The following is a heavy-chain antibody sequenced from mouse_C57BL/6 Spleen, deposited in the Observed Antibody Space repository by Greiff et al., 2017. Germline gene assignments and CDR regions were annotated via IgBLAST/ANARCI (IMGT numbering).Heavy chain of an antibody. J-gene: IGHJ2*01. CDR1: GFTFSDYG. CDR3: AKVNWDGGY. V-gene: IGHV5-17*01. Sequence: EVKVVESGGGLVKPGGSLKLSCAASGFTFSDYGMHWVRQAPEKGLEWVAYISSGSSTIYYADTVKGRCTISRDNAKNTLFLQMTSLRSEDTDMYYCAKVNWDGGYWGQGTTLTVSS. CDR2: ISSGSSTI. D-gene: IGHD4-1*01.